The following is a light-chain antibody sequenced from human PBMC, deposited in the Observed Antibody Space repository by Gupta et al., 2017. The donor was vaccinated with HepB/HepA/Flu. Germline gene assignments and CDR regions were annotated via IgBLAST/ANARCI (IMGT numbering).Light chain of an antibody. CDR2: GAS. J-gene: IGKJ5*01. V-gene: IGKV3-15*01. Sequence: EIVMTQSPATLSVSPGERATLSCRASQSVTSKLAWYQQKPGQAPRLLIYGASARATGFPARFSGSGSGTEFTLTISSLQSEDFAVYHCQHYNEWPHTFGQGTRLEIK. CDR3: QHYNEWPHT. CDR1: QSVTSK.